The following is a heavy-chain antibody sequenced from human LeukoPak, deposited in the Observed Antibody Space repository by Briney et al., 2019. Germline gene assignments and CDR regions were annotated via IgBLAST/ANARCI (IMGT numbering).Heavy chain of an antibody. Sequence: SETLALTCAVSGYSISSGYDCGWIRQPPGEGLEWIGSIDHSGSTSYNTPLKTRLTISVDTSKNQFSLKLSSVTDADTAVYYCARAAAAGFHAFDIWGQGTMVTVSS. CDR1: GYSISSGYD. V-gene: IGHV4-38-2*01. CDR3: ARAAAAGFHAFDI. CDR2: IDHSGST. J-gene: IGHJ3*02. D-gene: IGHD6-13*01.